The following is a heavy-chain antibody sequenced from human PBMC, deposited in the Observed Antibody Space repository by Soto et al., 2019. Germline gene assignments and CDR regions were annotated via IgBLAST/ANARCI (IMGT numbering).Heavy chain of an antibody. Sequence: GGSLGLSCAASGFTFTNAGINWVRQAPGKGLEWVGRIKSKTDGGTTDYADPVKGRFAISRDDSNNMVYLQMNSLKIEDTAVYYCTTDSYSTIIIVRFDYWGHGTLVTVSS. V-gene: IGHV3-15*07. CDR3: TTDSYSTIIIVRFDY. D-gene: IGHD3-22*01. CDR2: IKSKTDGGTT. J-gene: IGHJ4*01. CDR1: GFTFTNAG.